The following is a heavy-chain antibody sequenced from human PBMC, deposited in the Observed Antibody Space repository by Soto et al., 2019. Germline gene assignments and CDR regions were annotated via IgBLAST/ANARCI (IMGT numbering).Heavy chain of an antibody. V-gene: IGHV1-2*02. CDR1: GYTFTDYY. Sequence: GASVKVSCKASGYTFTDYYIQWVRQAPGQGLEWMGWINPNGGGTYYAQKFEGRVTMTRDTSISTAYMELSVLRSDDTAVYYCARDCGVTTVLTNWLDPWGQGTRVTV. D-gene: IGHD4-17*01. J-gene: IGHJ5*02. CDR3: ARDCGVTTVLTNWLDP. CDR2: INPNGGGT.